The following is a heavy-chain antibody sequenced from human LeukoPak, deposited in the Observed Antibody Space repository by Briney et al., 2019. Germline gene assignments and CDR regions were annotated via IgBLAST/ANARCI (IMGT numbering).Heavy chain of an antibody. CDR3: AKAPVTSCRGAYCYPFDS. D-gene: IGHD2-21*01. CDR2: IYSGGST. V-gene: IGHV3-66*01. J-gene: IGHJ4*02. CDR1: GFTVSSNY. Sequence: GGSLRLSCAASGFTVSSNYMSWVRQAPGKGLEWVSVIYSGGSTYYADSVKGRFTISRDNSKNTLYLQMNSLRAEDTAVYYCAKAPVTSCRGAYCYPFDSWGQGTLVTVSS.